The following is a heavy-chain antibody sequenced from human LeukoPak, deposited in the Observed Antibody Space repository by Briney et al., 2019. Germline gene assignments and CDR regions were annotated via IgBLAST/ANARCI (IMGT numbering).Heavy chain of an antibody. CDR3: TRDSLMGVKLWLNGE. D-gene: IGHD5-18*01. V-gene: IGHV3-49*04. CDR2: IRSKAYDRTT. J-gene: IGHJ4*02. CDR1: GFTFGDYA. Sequence: GGSLRLSCTASGFTFGDYAMSWVRQAPGKGLEWVGFIRSKAYDRTTEYAASVKRSFTISRDDSKSITYLQMNSVKTEDTSVYYCTRDSLMGVKLWLNGEGGQGSLVSVSS.